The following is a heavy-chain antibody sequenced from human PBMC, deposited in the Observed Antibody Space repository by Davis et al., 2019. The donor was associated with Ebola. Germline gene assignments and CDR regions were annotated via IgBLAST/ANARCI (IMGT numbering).Heavy chain of an antibody. CDR1: DYSISSGYY. J-gene: IGHJ5*02. CDR3: ARRKIAVADNWFDP. Sequence: SETLSLTCTVSDYSISSGYYWGWIRQPPGKGLGWIGTIYHSGSTYYNPSLESRVTISLDTSKNQFSLKLSSVTAADTAVYYCARRKIAVADNWFDPWGQGTLVTVSS. CDR2: IYHSGST. V-gene: IGHV4-38-2*02. D-gene: IGHD6-19*01.